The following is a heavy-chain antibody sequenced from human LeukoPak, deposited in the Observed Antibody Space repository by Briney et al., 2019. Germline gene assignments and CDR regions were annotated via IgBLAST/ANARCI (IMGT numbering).Heavy chain of an antibody. J-gene: IGHJ4*02. Sequence: GGSLRLSCAASGFTFSSYRMNWVRQAPGKGLEWVSSISSTSSYIYYADSVRGRFTISRDNAKNSLFLQMNSLRADDTAVYYCARDRGDYGGNNYWGQGTLVTVSS. CDR2: ISSTSSYI. CDR3: ARDRGDYGGNNY. CDR1: GFTFSSYR. D-gene: IGHD4-23*01. V-gene: IGHV3-21*01.